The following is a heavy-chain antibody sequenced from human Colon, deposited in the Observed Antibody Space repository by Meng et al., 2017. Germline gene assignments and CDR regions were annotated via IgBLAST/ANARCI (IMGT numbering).Heavy chain of an antibody. Sequence: ASVKVSCKASGYTFTDYYMNWVRQAPGQGVEWMGWINPNSGATNYAQKFQGRVTMTWDTSISTAYMGLTSLRSDDTAVYYCARDRGWRYGGTSDNYYYGMDVWGQGTTVTVSS. CDR1: GYTFTDYY. D-gene: IGHD4-23*01. CDR2: INPNSGAT. CDR3: ARDRGWRYGGTSDNYYYGMDV. V-gene: IGHV1-2*02. J-gene: IGHJ6*02.